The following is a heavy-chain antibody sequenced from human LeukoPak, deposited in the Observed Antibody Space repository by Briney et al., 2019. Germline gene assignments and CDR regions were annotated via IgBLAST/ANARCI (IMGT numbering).Heavy chain of an antibody. CDR3: ASGSTYDCVWGSHFCYFDF. V-gene: IGHV6-1*01. CDR2: TYYKSKWYN. J-gene: IGHJ4*02. CDR1: GDSVSSNSAA. D-gene: IGHD3-16*01. Sequence: SQTLSLTCAISGDSVSSNSAAWNWIRQSPSRGLEWLGRTYYKSKWYNNYAVSVKSRITIKPDTSKNQFSLQLNSVTPEDTAVYYCASGSTYDCVWGSHFCYFDFWGQGTLVTVSS.